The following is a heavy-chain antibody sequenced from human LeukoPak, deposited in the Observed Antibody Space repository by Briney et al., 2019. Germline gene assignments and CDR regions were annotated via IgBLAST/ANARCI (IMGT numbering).Heavy chain of an antibody. CDR3: ARFDYADYLAFDY. CDR1: GFTYSSYT. J-gene: IGHJ4*02. V-gene: IGHV3-64D*09. CDR2: SSRNGGST. D-gene: IGHD4-17*01. Sequence: GGSLRLSCSSSGFTYSSYTVHWVRQAPGKGLEYVSGSSRNGGSTYYADSVKGRFTISRHNSKNALSLQKSSLRAEDTAVYYCARFDYADYLAFDYWGQGTLVSVSS.